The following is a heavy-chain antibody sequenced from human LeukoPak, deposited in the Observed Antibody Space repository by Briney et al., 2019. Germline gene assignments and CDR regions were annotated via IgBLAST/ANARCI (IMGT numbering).Heavy chain of an antibody. D-gene: IGHD4-23*01. CDR3: TSHDGTYFPH. J-gene: IGHJ1*01. CDR2: IKEDGREK. Sequence: GGSLRLSCAASGFTFSVYWMTWVRQAPGKGLVWVANIKEDGREKYYVDSVKGRFTISRDNAKNSLYLQMNSLRAEDTAMYFCTSHDGTYFPHWGQGTLVTVSS. V-gene: IGHV3-7*01. CDR1: GFTFSVYW.